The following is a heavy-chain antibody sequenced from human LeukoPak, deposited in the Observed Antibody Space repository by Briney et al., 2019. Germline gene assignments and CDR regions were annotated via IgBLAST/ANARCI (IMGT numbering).Heavy chain of an antibody. V-gene: IGHV3-7*01. CDR1: GFTFSSFW. Sequence: GGSLRLSCAASGFTFSSFWMSWVRQAPGKGLEWVANIKEDGSEIYYVDSVKGRFTISRDNAKNSLYLQMNSLRAEDTAVYYCARASIAARNYYYYMDVWGKGTTVTVSS. J-gene: IGHJ6*03. CDR3: ARASIAARNYYYYMDV. CDR2: IKEDGSEI. D-gene: IGHD6-6*01.